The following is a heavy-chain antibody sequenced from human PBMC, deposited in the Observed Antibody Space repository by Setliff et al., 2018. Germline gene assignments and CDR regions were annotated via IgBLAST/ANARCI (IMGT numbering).Heavy chain of an antibody. Sequence: SETLSLTCTVSGDSISSRRSYWGWFRQPAGKGLEWIGQIYTSWSTNYNPSLKSRVTISLDTSKNQFSLSLSSVTAADTAVYYCARMSGFQYMDVWGKRTTVTVSS. J-gene: IGHJ6*03. CDR1: GDSISSRRSY. CDR2: IYTSWST. V-gene: IGHV4-61*09. CDR3: ARMSGFQYMDV. D-gene: IGHD3-3*01.